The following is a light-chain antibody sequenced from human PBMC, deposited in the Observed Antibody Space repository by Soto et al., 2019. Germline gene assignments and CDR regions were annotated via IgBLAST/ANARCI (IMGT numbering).Light chain of an antibody. J-gene: IGKJ1*01. CDR2: DAS. CDR1: QSISSW. V-gene: IGKV1-5*01. CDR3: QQYNSYCT. Sequence: DIQMTQSPSTLSASVGDRVTITCRASQSISSWLAWYQQKPGKAPKLLIYDASSLESGVPSRSSGSGSGTEFTLTISSLQPDDFATYYCQQYNSYCTFGQGTKVDIK.